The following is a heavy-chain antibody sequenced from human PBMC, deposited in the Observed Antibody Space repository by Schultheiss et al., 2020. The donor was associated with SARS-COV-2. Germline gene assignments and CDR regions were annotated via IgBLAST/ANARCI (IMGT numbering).Heavy chain of an antibody. Sequence: GGSLRLSCAASGFTFSSYAMSWVRQAPGKGLEWVSSISSSSSYIYYADSVKGRFTISRDNAKNSLYLQMNSLRAEDTAVYYCASATPYSSSFDYWGQGTLVTVSS. CDR2: ISSSSSYI. J-gene: IGHJ4*02. D-gene: IGHD6-6*01. V-gene: IGHV3-21*04. CDR1: GFTFSSYA. CDR3: ASATPYSSSFDY.